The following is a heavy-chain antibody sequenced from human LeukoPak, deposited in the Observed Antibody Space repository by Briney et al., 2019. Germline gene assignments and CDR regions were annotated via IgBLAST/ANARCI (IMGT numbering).Heavy chain of an antibody. CDR3: SRVAARRGAHYYYYMDV. CDR2: IYYSGST. CDR1: GGSISSYY. D-gene: IGHD6-6*01. V-gene: IGHV4-59*08. J-gene: IGHJ6*03. Sequence: KTSETLSLTCTVSGGSISSYYWSWIRQPPGKGLEWIGYIYYSGSTNYNPSLKSRVTISVDTSKNQFSLKLSSVTAADTAVYYCSRVAARRGAHYYYYMDVWGKGTTVTVSS.